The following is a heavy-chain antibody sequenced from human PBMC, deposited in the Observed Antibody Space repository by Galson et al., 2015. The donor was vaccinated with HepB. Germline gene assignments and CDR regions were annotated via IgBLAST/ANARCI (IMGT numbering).Heavy chain of an antibody. J-gene: IGHJ4*02. CDR2: IKQDGSEK. CDR3: ARGTIWNGYLFDY. Sequence: SLRLSCAASGFTFSSYWMSWVRQAPEKGLEWVANIKQDGSEKYYVDSVKGRFTISRDNAKNSLYLQMNSLRAEDTAVYYCARGTIWNGYLFDYWGQGTLVTVSS. V-gene: IGHV3-7*01. CDR1: GFTFSSYW. D-gene: IGHD3-3*01.